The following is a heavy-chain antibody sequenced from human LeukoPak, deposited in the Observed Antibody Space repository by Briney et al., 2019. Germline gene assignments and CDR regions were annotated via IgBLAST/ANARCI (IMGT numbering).Heavy chain of an antibody. Sequence: PGGTLRLSCAASGFTFSSYGMSWVRQAPGKGLEWVSAISGSGGSTYYADSVKGRFTTSRDNAKNSLYLQMNSLRAEDTAVYYCARDLSAGVVVAAASDYWGQGTLVTVSS. V-gene: IGHV3-23*01. CDR1: GFTFSSYG. J-gene: IGHJ4*02. CDR3: ARDLSAGVVVAAASDY. CDR2: ISGSGGST. D-gene: IGHD2-15*01.